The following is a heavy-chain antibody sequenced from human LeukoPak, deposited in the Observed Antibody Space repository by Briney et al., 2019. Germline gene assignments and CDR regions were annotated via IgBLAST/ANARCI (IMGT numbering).Heavy chain of an antibody. CDR3: ARDRLYYGSGSPFDY. V-gene: IGHV4-39*07. Sequence: SETLSLTCTVSGGSISTSNHYWGWIRQTPGKGLEWMENIYYSGSTQYNPSLKSRVTISVDTSKNQFSLKLSSVTAADTAVYYCARDRLYYGSGSPFDYWGQGTLVTVSS. D-gene: IGHD3-10*01. CDR1: GGSISTSNHY. J-gene: IGHJ4*02. CDR2: IYYSGST.